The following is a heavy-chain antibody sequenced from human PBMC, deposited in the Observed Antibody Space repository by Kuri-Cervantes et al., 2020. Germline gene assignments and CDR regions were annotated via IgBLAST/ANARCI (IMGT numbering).Heavy chain of an antibody. CDR1: GFPFSSYS. V-gene: IGHV3-30*03. D-gene: IGHD3-22*01. J-gene: IGHJ4*02. CDR3: ARSSYDSSGYYYLGLDY. Sequence: GESLKISCAASGFPFSSYSMNWVRQAPGKGLEWVAVISYDGSNKYYADSVKGRFTISRDNSKNTLYLQMNSLRAEDTAVYYCARSSYDSSGYYYLGLDYWGQGTLVTVSS. CDR2: ISYDGSNK.